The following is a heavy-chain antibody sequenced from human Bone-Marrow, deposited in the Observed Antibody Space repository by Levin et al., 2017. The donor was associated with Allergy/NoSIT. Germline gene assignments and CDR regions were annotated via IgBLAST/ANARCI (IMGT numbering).Heavy chain of an antibody. Sequence: PGGSLRLSCAASGFTVSSNYMLWVRQAPGKGLEWVSVTYVNGNTYYADSVKGRFTISRDSSKNTVYLQMNSLRAEDTAVYYCASRSVGGYYWYFDLWGPGTLVTVSS. CDR2: TYVNGNT. D-gene: IGHD3-10*01. J-gene: IGHJ2*01. CDR3: ASRSVGGYYWYFDL. V-gene: IGHV3-53*01. CDR1: GFTVSSNY.